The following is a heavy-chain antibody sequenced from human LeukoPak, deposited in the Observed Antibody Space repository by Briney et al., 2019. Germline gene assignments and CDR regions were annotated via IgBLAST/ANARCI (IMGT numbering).Heavy chain of an antibody. Sequence: GESLKISCKGSGSSFTSYWIGWVRQMPGKGLEWIGIIYPGDSDTRYSPSFQGHVTISADKSISTAYLQWSSLKASDTAMYYCASQISSSWYGGFDYWGQGTLVTVSS. D-gene: IGHD6-13*01. CDR3: ASQISSSWYGGFDY. J-gene: IGHJ4*02. CDR2: IYPGDSDT. CDR1: GSSFTSYW. V-gene: IGHV5-51*01.